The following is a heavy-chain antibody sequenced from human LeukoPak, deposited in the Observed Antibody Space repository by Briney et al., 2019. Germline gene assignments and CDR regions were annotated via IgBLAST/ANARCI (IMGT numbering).Heavy chain of an antibody. CDR1: GGPFSGYY. Sequence: PSETLSLTCAVYGGPFSGYYWSWIRQPPGKGLEWIGEINHSGSTNYNPSLKSRVTISVDTSKNQFSLKLSSVTAADTAVYYCARYGDYTMYYYYGMDVWGQGTTVTVSS. CDR3: ARYGDYTMYYYYGMDV. CDR2: INHSGST. V-gene: IGHV4-34*01. J-gene: IGHJ6*02. D-gene: IGHD4-17*01.